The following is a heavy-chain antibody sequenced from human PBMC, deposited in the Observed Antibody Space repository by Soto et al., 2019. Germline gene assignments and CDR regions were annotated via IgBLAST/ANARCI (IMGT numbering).Heavy chain of an antibody. J-gene: IGHJ5*02. V-gene: IGHV4-30-2*01. Sequence: QLQLQESGSGLVRPSQTLSLTCAVSGGSISSGGYSWSWIRQPPGKGLEWIGYIYHSGSTYYNPSLKSRVTISVDRSKNQFSLKLSSVTAADTAVYYCASSSFGNWFDPWGQGTLVTVSS. CDR2: IYHSGST. CDR3: ASSSFGNWFDP. D-gene: IGHD3-16*01. CDR1: GGSISSGGYS.